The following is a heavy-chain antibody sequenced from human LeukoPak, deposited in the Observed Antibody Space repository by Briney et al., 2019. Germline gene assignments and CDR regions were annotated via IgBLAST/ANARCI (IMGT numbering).Heavy chain of an antibody. CDR1: GVSISSSY. CDR3: ARDGDY. V-gene: IGHV4-59*01. CDR2: ITNSGST. Sequence: PSETLSLTCTVSGVSISSSYWSWIRQPPGKGLEWIGYITNSGSTSYNPSLKSRVTISVDTSKNQFSLKLSSVTAADTAVYYCARDGDYWGQGTLVTVSS. J-gene: IGHJ4*02.